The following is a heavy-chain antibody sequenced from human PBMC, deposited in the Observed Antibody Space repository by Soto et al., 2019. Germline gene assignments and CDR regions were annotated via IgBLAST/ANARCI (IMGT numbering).Heavy chain of an antibody. CDR2: FNPNSAGT. CDR1: GYTFTGYY. V-gene: IGHV1-2*02. CDR3: ARQGREVLTEAFDI. J-gene: IGHJ3*02. Sequence: QVQLVQSGAEVKKPGASVRVSCKASGYTFTGYYMHWVRQAPGQGLEWMGWFNPNSAGTNYAPKFQGRVTMTGDTSISTAYMELSRLKSDDTALYYCARQGREVLTEAFDIWGQGTMVTVSS.